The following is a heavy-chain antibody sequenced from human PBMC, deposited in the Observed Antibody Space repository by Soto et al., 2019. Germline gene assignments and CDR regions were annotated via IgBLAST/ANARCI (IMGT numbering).Heavy chain of an antibody. J-gene: IGHJ6*03. CDR1: GFTFSSYG. D-gene: IGHD3-16*02. CDR2: ISYDGSNK. V-gene: IGHV3-30*18. CDR3: AKEAANYDYIWGSYRNYYYYYMDV. Sequence: PGGSLRLSCAASGFTFSSYGMHWVRQAPGKGLEWVAVISYDGSNKYYADSVKGRFTISRDNSMNTLYLQMNSLRAEDTAVYYCAKEAANYDYIWGSYRNYYYYYMDVWGKGTTVTVSS.